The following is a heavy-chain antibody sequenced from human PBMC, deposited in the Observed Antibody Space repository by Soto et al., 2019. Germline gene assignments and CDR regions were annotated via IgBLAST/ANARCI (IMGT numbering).Heavy chain of an antibody. CDR3: ARDDKYNTSGIDY. J-gene: IGHJ4*02. D-gene: IGHD3-22*01. CDR1: GDSVSSKAAA. CDR2: TYFRSKWYN. Sequence: QSCARICAVSGDSVSSKAAAWNWIRKSPSRGLEWLGRTYFRSKWYNDYAIFVKSRITINPDTSKNQFSLLLTSVTAADTAVYYCARDDKYNTSGIDYWGQGTLVTVSS. V-gene: IGHV6-1*01.